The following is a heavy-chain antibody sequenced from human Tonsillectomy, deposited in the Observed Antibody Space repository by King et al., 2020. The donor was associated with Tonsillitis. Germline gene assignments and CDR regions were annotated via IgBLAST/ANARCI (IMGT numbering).Heavy chain of an antibody. CDR3: ARGIAAPKYYYYYYEMDV. CDR1: GFTFSTYS. D-gene: IGHD6-13*01. V-gene: IGHV3-21*01. J-gene: IGHJ6*02. CDR2: ISSTTGFI. Sequence: VQLVESGGGLVKPGGSLKVSCAASGFTFSTYSMNWVRQAPGKGLEWVSSISSTTGFIYYADSVKGRFTISRDNAKNSLYLQMNSLRAEDTAVYYCARGIAAPKYYYYYYEMDVWGQGTTVTVSS.